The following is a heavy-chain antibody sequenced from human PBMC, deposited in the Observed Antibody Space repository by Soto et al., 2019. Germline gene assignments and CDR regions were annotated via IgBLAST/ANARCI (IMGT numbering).Heavy chain of an antibody. CDR1: GYSFTTYW. Sequence: LKISCKGSGYSFTTYWISWVRQMPGKGLEWMGRIDPSDSYTNYSPSFQGHVTIPADKSISTAYLQWSSLKASDTAMYYCARGDYDYYYGMDVWGQGTTVTVSS. J-gene: IGHJ6*02. CDR3: ARGDYDYYYGMDV. CDR2: IDPSDSYT. V-gene: IGHV5-10-1*01.